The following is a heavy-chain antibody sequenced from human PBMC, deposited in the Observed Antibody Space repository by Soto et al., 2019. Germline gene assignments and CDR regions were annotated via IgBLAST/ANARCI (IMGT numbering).Heavy chain of an antibody. V-gene: IGHV3-74*01. CDR2: INNDGSST. D-gene: IGHD1-26*01. J-gene: IGHJ6*03. CDR1: GFTFSSYW. CDR3: ERDSRYTYMDV. Sequence: EVQLVESGGGLVQPGGSLRLSCSASGFTFSSYWMHWVRQAPGKGLVWVSHINNDGSSTIYADSVRGRFTISRDNAKNTLYLEMNGLRAEDAAVFFFERDSRYTYMDVWGKGPPVTVS.